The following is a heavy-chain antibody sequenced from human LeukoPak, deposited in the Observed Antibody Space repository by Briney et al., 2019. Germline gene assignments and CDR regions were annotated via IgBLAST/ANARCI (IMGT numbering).Heavy chain of an antibody. CDR2: ISADRGST. V-gene: IGHV3-43*02. CDR3: AKESGKFDY. Sequence: PGGSLRLSCVVSGINFADHAMHWVRKPPGKGLEWVSLISADRGSTFSADSVKGRFSISRDNSKNSLYLQMNSLRSEDTAMYYCAKESGKFDYWGQGTLVAVSS. J-gene: IGHJ4*02. CDR1: GINFADHA.